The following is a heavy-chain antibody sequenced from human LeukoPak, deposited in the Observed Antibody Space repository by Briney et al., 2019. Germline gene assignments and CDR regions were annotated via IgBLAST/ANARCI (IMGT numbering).Heavy chain of an antibody. CDR2: ISPDGSAK. J-gene: IGHJ4*02. CDR1: GLTFSSYW. V-gene: IGHV3-7*01. Sequence: GGSLRLSCAASGLTFSSYWMNWVRQAPGKGLEWVANISPDGSAKHYVDSVKGRFTISRDNAKKSFYLQMNSLRAEDTAVYYCARDYVGYGGQGTLVTVSS. CDR3: ARDYVGY. D-gene: IGHD3-10*02.